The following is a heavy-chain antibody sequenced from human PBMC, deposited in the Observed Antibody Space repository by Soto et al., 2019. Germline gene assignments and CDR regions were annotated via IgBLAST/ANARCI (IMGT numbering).Heavy chain of an antibody. J-gene: IGHJ4*02. CDR1: GGTFSSYA. Sequence: SVKVSCKASGGTFSSYAISWVRQAPGQGLEWMGGIIPIFGTANYAQKFQGRVTITADESTSTAYMELSSLRSEDTAVYYCARGNNYYDSSGYYYFDYWGQGTLVTVSS. D-gene: IGHD3-22*01. CDR3: ARGNNYYDSSGYYYFDY. CDR2: IIPIFGTA. V-gene: IGHV1-69*13.